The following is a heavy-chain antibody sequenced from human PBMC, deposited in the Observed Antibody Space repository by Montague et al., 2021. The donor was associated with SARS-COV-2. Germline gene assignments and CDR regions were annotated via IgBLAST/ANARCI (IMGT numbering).Heavy chain of an antibody. Sequence: SETLSPTCIVSGGSTNYYYYSWIRQSPGQGLEWIGYVYYSGSTNXNPSLKRRITISIDRSKNQFSLTLRSVTAADTAVYYCARVARYCTNGEGQTYYYYGLDVWGQGTTVTVSS. V-gene: IGHV4-59*01. J-gene: IGHJ6*02. CDR2: VYYSGST. CDR3: ARVARYCTNGEGQTYYYYGLDV. CDR1: GGSTNYYY. D-gene: IGHD2-8*01.